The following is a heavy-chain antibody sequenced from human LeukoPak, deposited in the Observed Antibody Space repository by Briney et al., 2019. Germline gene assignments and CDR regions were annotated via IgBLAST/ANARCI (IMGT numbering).Heavy chain of an antibody. CDR2: INPNSGGT. V-gene: IGHV1-2*02. CDR3: AGAYTGSMNDWFDP. D-gene: IGHD3-16*01. Sequence: ASVKVSCKASGYTFTGYYMRWVRQAPGQGLEWMGWINPNSGGTNYAQKFQGRVTMTRDTSISTAYMELSRLRSDDTAVYYCAGAYTGSMNDWFDPWGQGTLVTVSS. CDR1: GYTFTGYY. J-gene: IGHJ5*02.